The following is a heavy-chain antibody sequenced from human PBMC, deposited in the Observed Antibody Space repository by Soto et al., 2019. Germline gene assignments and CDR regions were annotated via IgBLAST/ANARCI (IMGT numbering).Heavy chain of an antibody. CDR1: GDSISSSSYY. J-gene: IGHJ3*02. D-gene: IGHD3-10*01. CDR3: ARHMGPRGAFDI. Sequence: QLQLQESGPGLVKPSETLSLTCSVSGDSISSSSYYWGWIRQPPGKGLEWIGTIYYSGTTYYNPSLKSRVTISIDTSKNQFSLKLSSVTAADTAVHYCARHMGPRGAFDIWGQGTMVTVSS. CDR2: IYYSGTT. V-gene: IGHV4-39*01.